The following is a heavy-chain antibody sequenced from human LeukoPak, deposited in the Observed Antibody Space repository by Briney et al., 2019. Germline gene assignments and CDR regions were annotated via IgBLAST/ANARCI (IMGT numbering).Heavy chain of an antibody. Sequence: GGSLRPSCAASGFTVRSNYMSWVRQAPGKGLEWVSIIYSGGSTYYADSVKGRFTISRDNSKNTPYLQMNSLRAEDTAVYYCAREYYYHDSTGYYGYYFDYWGQGTLVTVSS. CDR2: IYSGGST. CDR1: GFTVRSNY. J-gene: IGHJ4*02. V-gene: IGHV3-53*01. CDR3: AREYYYHDSTGYYGYYFDY. D-gene: IGHD3-22*01.